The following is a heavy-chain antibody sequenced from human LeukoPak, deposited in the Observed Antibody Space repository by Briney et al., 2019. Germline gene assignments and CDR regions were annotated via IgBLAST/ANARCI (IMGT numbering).Heavy chain of an antibody. Sequence: GGSMTPASLVSALTFSSHAMHWVRQAAGNGLEWVAVISYDGSNKYNADYEKDRFTISRENTKNTLYLQKNSLRAEDTAVYYCARGTVTKDHENYYYMDVWGKGTTVTVSS. D-gene: IGHD4-11*01. V-gene: IGHV3-30*08. CDR2: ISYDGSNK. CDR1: ALTFSSHA. J-gene: IGHJ6*03. CDR3: ARGTVTKDHENYYYMDV.